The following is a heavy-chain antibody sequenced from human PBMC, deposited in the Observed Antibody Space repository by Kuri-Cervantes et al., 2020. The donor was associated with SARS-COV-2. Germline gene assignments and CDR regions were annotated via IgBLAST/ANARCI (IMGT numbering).Heavy chain of an antibody. Sequence: GESLKISCAASGFTFSSYAMSWVRQAPGKGLEWVSAISGSGGSTYYADSVKGRFTISRDNSKNTLYLQMNSLRAEDTAVYYCARDGTPKSWGSAFDIWGQGTMVTVSS. J-gene: IGHJ3*02. D-gene: IGHD7-27*01. CDR3: ARDGTPKSWGSAFDI. CDR2: ISGSGGST. CDR1: GFTFSSYA. V-gene: IGHV3-23*01.